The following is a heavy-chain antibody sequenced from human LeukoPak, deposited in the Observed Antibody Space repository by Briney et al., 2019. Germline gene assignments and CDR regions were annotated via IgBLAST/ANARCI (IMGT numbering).Heavy chain of an antibody. V-gene: IGHV3-21*01. CDR3: ARRKDVVVVPGTMGYYLDV. D-gene: IGHD2-2*01. CDR1: GFTFSSYS. J-gene: IGHJ6*03. Sequence: GGSLRLSCAASGFTFSSYSMNWVRQAPGKGLEWVSSISSSSSYIYYADSVKGRFTISRDNAKNSLYLQMNGLRAEDTAVYYCARRKDVVVVPGTMGYYLDVWGKGTTVTVSS. CDR2: ISSSSSYI.